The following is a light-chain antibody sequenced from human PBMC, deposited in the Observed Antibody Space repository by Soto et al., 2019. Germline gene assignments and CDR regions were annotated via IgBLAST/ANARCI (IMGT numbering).Light chain of an antibody. J-gene: IGKJ2*01. V-gene: IGKV3-20*01. Sequence: EIVLTQSPGTLSLSPGERATLSCRASQSVSSSYLAWYQHKPGQAPRLLIYGASSRTTGIPDRFSGSGSGTDFTLTISRLEPEDFAVYYCPQYGSSPPRYTFGQGTKLEIK. CDR2: GAS. CDR3: PQYGSSPPRYT. CDR1: QSVSSSY.